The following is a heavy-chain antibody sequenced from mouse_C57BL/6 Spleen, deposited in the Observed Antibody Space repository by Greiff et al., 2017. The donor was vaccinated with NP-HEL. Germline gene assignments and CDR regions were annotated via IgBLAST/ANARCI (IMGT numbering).Heavy chain of an antibody. Sequence: VQLKQSGTVLARPGASVKMSCKTSGYTFTSYWMHWVKQRPGQGLEWIGAIYPGNSDTSYNQKFKGKAKLTAVTSASTAYMELSSLTNEDSAVYYCTTDEDPHYYAMDYWGQGTSVTVSS. CDR1: GYTFTSYW. CDR3: TTDEDPHYYAMDY. CDR2: IYPGNSDT. V-gene: IGHV1-5*01. J-gene: IGHJ4*01.